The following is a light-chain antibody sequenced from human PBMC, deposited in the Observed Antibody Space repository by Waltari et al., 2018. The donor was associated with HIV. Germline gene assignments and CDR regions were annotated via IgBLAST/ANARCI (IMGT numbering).Light chain of an antibody. CDR3: TSYISSSSPV. Sequence: QSALTQPASVSGSPGQSITISCTGTSNDLRNYNSASWYQPHPGKAPKVIIYEVSKRPSGVSSRFSGSISANTASLTISGLQAEDEADYFCTSYISSSSPVFGGGTKVTVL. CDR2: EVS. CDR1: SNDLRNYNS. V-gene: IGLV2-14*01. J-gene: IGLJ3*02.